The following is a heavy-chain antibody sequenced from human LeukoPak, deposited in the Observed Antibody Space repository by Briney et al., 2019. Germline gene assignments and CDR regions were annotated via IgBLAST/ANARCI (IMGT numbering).Heavy chain of an antibody. J-gene: IGHJ4*02. V-gene: IGHV3-21*01. Sequence: GGSLRLSCAASGFTFSSYSMNWVRQAPGKGLEWVSSISSSSSYIYYADSVKGRFTISRDNAKNSLYLQMNSLRAEDTAVYYCAREVLLWFGEPHFDYWGQGTLVTVSS. CDR1: GFTFSSYS. CDR3: AREVLLWFGEPHFDY. CDR2: ISSSSSYI. D-gene: IGHD3-10*01.